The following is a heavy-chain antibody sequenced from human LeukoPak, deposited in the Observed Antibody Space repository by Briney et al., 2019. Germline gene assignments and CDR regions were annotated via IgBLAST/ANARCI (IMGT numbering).Heavy chain of an antibody. V-gene: IGHV1-2*02. CDR3: ARGSVVATMGYFDY. CDR2: INPKRGGT. D-gene: IGHD5-12*01. CDR1: GYTFTGYY. Sequence: ASVKVSCKASGYTFTGYYIHWVRQAPGQVLEWIGWINPKRGGTKYGQKCQGRVNMTRDTSISTAYMELSGLRSDDTAVYYCARGSVVATMGYFDYWGQGTLVTVSS. J-gene: IGHJ4*02.